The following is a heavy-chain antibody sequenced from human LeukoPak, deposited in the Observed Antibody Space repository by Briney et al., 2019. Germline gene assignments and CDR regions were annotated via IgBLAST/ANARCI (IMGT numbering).Heavy chain of an antibody. J-gene: IGHJ4*02. CDR2: IYPRDGST. D-gene: IGHD3-10*01. Sequence: ASVKVSCKASGYTFTSNYIHWVRQAPGQGLEWMGMIYPRDGSTSYAQKFQGRVTVTGDTSTSTVHMELRSLRSDDTAVYYCARTHILLWFGELFNFDYWGQGTLVTVSS. CDR3: ARTHILLWFGELFNFDY. CDR1: GYTFTSNY. V-gene: IGHV1-46*01.